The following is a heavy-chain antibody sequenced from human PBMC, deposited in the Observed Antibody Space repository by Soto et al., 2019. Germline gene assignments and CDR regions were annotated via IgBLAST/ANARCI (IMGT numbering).Heavy chain of an antibody. Sequence: EVQLVESGGGLAQPGGSLRLSCAASGFTLSGYAMDWVRQAPGKGLECVSGISTNGVGTYYANSVKGRFTISRDNSKNTVYLQRGSRRPEDIAVYYCAMLARPYVYYMDVWGKGTTVPVSS. CDR1: GFTLSGYA. CDR3: AMLARPYVYYMDV. J-gene: IGHJ6*03. CDR2: ISTNGVGT. V-gene: IGHV3-64*01. D-gene: IGHD2-21*01.